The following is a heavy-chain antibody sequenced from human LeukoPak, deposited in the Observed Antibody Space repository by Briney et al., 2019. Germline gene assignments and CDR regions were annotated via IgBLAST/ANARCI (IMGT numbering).Heavy chain of an antibody. Sequence: GGSLRLSCAASGFTFSSYEMNWVRQAPGKWLEWVSYISSSGSTIYYADSVKGRFTISRDNAKNSLYLRMNSLRAEDTAVYYCARDGGSSSSDYWGQGTLVTVSS. CDR3: ARDGGSSSSDY. CDR1: GFTFSSYE. CDR2: ISSSGSTI. J-gene: IGHJ4*02. V-gene: IGHV3-48*03. D-gene: IGHD6-6*01.